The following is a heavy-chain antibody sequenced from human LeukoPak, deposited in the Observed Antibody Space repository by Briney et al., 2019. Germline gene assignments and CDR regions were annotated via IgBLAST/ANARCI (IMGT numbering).Heavy chain of an antibody. V-gene: IGHV4-34*01. Sequence: KPSETLSLTCAVSGASISSYYWSWIRQPPGKGLEWIGEIYHSGSTNYNPSLKSRVTISVDKSKNQFSLKLSSVTAADTAVYYCARSGASEEIVVRADYWGRGTLVTVSS. D-gene: IGHD5-12*01. CDR2: IYHSGST. CDR3: ARSGASEEIVVRADY. CDR1: GASISSYY. J-gene: IGHJ4*02.